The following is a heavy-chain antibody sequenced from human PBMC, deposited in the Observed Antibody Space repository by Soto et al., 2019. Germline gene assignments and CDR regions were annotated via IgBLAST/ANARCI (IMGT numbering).Heavy chain of an antibody. V-gene: IGHV3-23*01. J-gene: IGHJ4*01. CDR3: TKARCSGDTCFVPDY. D-gene: IGHD2-15*01. CDR2: IGGSGGSP. Sequence: EVQVLESGGGLGQPGGSLRLSCAASGFTFSSYTMAWVRQAPGKGLEWVSSIGGSGGSPYYADSVQGRFTISRDNYKNTVSLQMNSLRAEDTATYYCTKARCSGDTCFVPDYWGHGTLVIVSS. CDR1: GFTFSSYT.